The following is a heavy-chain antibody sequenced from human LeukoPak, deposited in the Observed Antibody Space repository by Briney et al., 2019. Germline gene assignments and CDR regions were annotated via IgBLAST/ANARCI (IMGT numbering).Heavy chain of an antibody. Sequence: GRSLRLSCAASGFTVSSNYMSWVRQAPGKGLEWVSVIYSGGSTYYADSVKGRFTISRDDSKNTLYLQMNSLRAEDTAVYYCARVGSSGWYQGNFDYWGQGTLVTVSS. J-gene: IGHJ4*02. D-gene: IGHD6-19*01. CDR1: GFTVSSNY. V-gene: IGHV3-66*01. CDR2: IYSGGST. CDR3: ARVGSSGWYQGNFDY.